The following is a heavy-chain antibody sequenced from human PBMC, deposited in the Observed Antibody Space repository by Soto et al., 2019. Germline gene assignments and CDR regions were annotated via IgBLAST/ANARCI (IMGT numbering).Heavy chain of an antibody. Sequence: SETLSLTCAVYGGSFSGYYWSWIRQPPGKGLEWIGEINHSGGTNYNPSLKSRVTISVDTSKNQFSLKLSSMTAADTAVYYCARGPTESWLSYWGQGTLVTVSS. CDR2: INHSGGT. J-gene: IGHJ4*02. CDR3: ARGPTESWLSY. V-gene: IGHV4-34*01. D-gene: IGHD5-12*01. CDR1: GGSFSGYY.